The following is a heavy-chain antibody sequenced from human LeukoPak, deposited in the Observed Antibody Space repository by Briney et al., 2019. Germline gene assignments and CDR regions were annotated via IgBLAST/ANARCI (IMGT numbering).Heavy chain of an antibody. J-gene: IGHJ5*02. V-gene: IGHV1-46*01. CDR1: GYTFTSHE. CDR3: ARDLITMVRGVNNWFDP. D-gene: IGHD3-10*01. Sequence: GASVKVSCRASGYTFTSHEIHWVRQAPGQGLEWMGIINPRGGSTNYAQEFQGRVTMTRDTSISTAYMELSRLRSDDTAVYYCARDLITMVRGVNNWFDPWGQGTLVTVSS. CDR2: INPRGGST.